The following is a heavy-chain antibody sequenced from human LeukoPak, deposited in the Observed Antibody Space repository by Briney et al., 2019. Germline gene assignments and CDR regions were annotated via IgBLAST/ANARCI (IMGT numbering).Heavy chain of an antibody. Sequence: GGSLRLSCVASEFTFATYAMTWVRLTPGKKLEWVSSIGGSGINTNYADSVRGRFTISRDNSKNTLYLQMNSLRAEGTAVYYCGRDPNGDYVGAFEFWGQGTLVSVSS. D-gene: IGHD4-17*01. CDR3: GRDPNGDYVGAFEF. CDR2: IGGSGINT. CDR1: EFTFATYA. V-gene: IGHV3-23*01. J-gene: IGHJ3*01.